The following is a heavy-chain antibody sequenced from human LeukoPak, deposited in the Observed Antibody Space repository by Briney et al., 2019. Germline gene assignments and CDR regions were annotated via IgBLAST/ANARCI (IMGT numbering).Heavy chain of an antibody. CDR2: INPNSGGT. Sequence: ASVKVSCKASGYTFTGYYMHWVRQAPGQGLEWMGWINPNSGGTNYAQKFQGRVTTTRDTSISTAYMELSRLRSDDTAVYYCARDGKYKVLGILGHYYYYGMDVWGQGTTVTVSS. CDR3: ARDGKYKVLGILGHYYYYGMDV. CDR1: GYTFTGYY. V-gene: IGHV1-2*02. J-gene: IGHJ6*02. D-gene: IGHD7-27*01.